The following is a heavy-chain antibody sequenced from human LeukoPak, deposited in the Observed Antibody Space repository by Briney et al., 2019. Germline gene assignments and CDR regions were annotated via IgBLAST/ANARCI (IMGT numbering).Heavy chain of an antibody. V-gene: IGHV4-38-2*02. J-gene: IGHJ4*02. D-gene: IGHD3-10*01. CDR3: ARTQDYYGSGSDYYFDY. CDR2: IYHSGST. CDR1: GYSISSGYY. Sequence: SETLSLTCTVYGYSISSGYYWGWIRQPPGKGLEWIGSIYHSGSTYYNPSLKSRVTISVDTSKNQFSLKLSSVTAADTAVYYCARTQDYYGSGSDYYFDYWGQGTLVTVSS.